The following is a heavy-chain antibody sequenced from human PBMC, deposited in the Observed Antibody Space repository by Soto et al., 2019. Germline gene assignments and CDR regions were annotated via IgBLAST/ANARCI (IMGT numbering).Heavy chain of an antibody. J-gene: IGHJ6*02. CDR3: ARAISSGGRFSGMDV. Sequence: QVQLVQSGAEVKKPGSSVRVSCKASGGTFSSNTLSWVRQAPGQGLEWMGRITPVLDMADYEQKFQDRLTFTADKPTTTVYMELGSLRSEDTAIYYCARAISSGGRFSGMDVWGQGTTVTVSS. V-gene: IGHV1-69*02. CDR1: GGTFSSNT. D-gene: IGHD3-16*01. CDR2: ITPVLDMA.